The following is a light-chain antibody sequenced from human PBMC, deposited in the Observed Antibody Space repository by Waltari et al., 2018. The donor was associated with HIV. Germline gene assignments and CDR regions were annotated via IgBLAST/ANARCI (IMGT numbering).Light chain of an antibody. CDR2: GKD. V-gene: IGLV3-19*01. CDR1: SLRKYS. CDR3: ESGHSNDKHHV. Sequence: SSELTQDPAVSVALGQTVRITCKGDSLRKYSANWYQQKPGQAPVVVMYGKDKRPSGIPARFSGSSSGNTGSLTITGAQAEDEADYYCESGHSNDKHHVFGTGTKVTV. J-gene: IGLJ1*01.